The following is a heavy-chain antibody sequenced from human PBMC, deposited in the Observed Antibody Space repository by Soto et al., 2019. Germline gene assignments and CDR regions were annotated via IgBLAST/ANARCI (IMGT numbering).Heavy chain of an antibody. J-gene: IGHJ4*02. CDR1: GFTFRIYN. V-gene: IGHV3-21*01. D-gene: IGHD6-6*01. CDR2: ISSSSSYI. Sequence: EVELVESGGGPVKPGGSLRLSCAASGFTFRIYNMIWVRQAPGKGLEWVSFISSSSSYIYYADSVKGRFTISRDNAKNSLYLQMNSLRAEDTAVYYCARQYPSSSRHFDHWGQGSRVIVSS. CDR3: ARQYPSSSRHFDH.